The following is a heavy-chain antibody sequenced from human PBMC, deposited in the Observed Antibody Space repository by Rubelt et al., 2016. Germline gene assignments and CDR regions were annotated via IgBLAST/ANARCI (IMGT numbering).Heavy chain of an antibody. J-gene: IGHJ4*02. D-gene: IGHD1-26*01. Sequence: QVQLVESGGGVVQPGRSLRLSCAASGFTFSSYAMHWVRQAPGRGLEWVAVRSYGGSNTYYADSVKGLFTISRDNSRNTLLLQMNSRGTEDTAVDHCARGNSGSYFSYPYDYWGQGTLVTASS. CDR1: GFTFSSYA. CDR3: ARGNSGSYFSYPYDY. V-gene: IGHV3-30*04. CDR2: RSYGGSNT.